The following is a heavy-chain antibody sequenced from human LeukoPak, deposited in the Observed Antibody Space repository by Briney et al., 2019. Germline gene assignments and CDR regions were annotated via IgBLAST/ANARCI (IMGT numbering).Heavy chain of an antibody. CDR1: GGSISSGSYY. D-gene: IGHD2-2*02. CDR2: IYTSGST. CDR3: ARGVNIHFDY. J-gene: IGHJ4*02. V-gene: IGHV4-61*02. Sequence: SETLSLTCTVSGGSISSGSYYWSWIRQPAGKGLEWIGRIYTSGSTNYNPSLKSRVTISVDTSKNQFSLKLSSVTAADTAVYYCARGVNIHFDYWGQGTLVTVSS.